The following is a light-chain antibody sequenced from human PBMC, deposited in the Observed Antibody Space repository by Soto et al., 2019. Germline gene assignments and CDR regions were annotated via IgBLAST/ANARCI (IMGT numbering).Light chain of an antibody. CDR3: QSYDSSLSGSLVV. CDR1: SSNIGAGYD. CDR2: GNS. J-gene: IGLJ2*01. Sequence: QPVLTQPPSVSGAPGQRVTISCTGSSSNIGAGYDVHWYQQLPGTAPKLLIYGNSNRPSGVPDRFSGSKSGTSASLAITGLQAEDEADYYCQSYDSSLSGSLVVFGGGTQLTVL. V-gene: IGLV1-40*01.